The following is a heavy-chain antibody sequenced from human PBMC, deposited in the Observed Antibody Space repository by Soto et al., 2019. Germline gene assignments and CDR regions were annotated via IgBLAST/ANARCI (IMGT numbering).Heavy chain of an antibody. J-gene: IGHJ6*02. V-gene: IGHV3-30-3*01. CDR3: ARDIYGSGRAPGGMDV. Sequence: QVQVVESGGGVVQPGRSLRLSCAASGFTFSTYAMHWVRQAPGKGLEWVAVISYDGSNKYYADSVKGRFTISRDNSKNTLYLQMNSLRAEDTAVYYCARDIYGSGRAPGGMDVWGQGTTVTVSS. CDR2: ISYDGSNK. CDR1: GFTFSTYA. D-gene: IGHD3-10*01.